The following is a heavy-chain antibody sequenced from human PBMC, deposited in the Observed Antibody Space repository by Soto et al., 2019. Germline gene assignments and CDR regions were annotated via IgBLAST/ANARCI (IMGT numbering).Heavy chain of an antibody. D-gene: IGHD6-19*01. V-gene: IGHV3-23*01. Sequence: GGSLRHSCGGSGFTLRSYSLSWGRQAPGKGLEWVSAISGSGGSTYYADSVKGRFTISRDNSKNTLYLQMNSLRAEDTAVYYCAKVVAGDYFDYWGQGTLVTVSS. CDR2: ISGSGGST. J-gene: IGHJ4*02. CDR1: GFTLRSYS. CDR3: AKVVAGDYFDY.